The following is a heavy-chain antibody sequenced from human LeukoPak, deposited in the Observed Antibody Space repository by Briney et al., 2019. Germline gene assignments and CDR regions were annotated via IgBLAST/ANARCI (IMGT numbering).Heavy chain of an antibody. CDR3: ARQGEYYVSGSYCDS. CDR2: INHSGST. Sequence: SETLSLTCAVYGGSFSGYYSSWIRQPPGKGLEWIGEINHSGSTNYNPSLKSRVTISVDTSKNQFSLRLTSVTAADTAVYYCARQGEYYVSGSYCDSTGHGTLVTVSS. V-gene: IGHV4-34*01. D-gene: IGHD3-10*01. J-gene: IGHJ5*01. CDR1: GGSFSGYY.